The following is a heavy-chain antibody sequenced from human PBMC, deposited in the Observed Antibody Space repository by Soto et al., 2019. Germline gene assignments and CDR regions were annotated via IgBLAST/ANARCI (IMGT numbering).Heavy chain of an antibody. CDR1: GYNFTNYG. CDR2: ISAYNGNT. J-gene: IGHJ1*01. CDR3: TRAAREFSGSCSFH. D-gene: IGHD1-26*01. V-gene: IGHV1-18*01. Sequence: QVLLVQSGAEVKKPGASVKVSCKASGYNFTNYGINWVRQAPGQGLEWMGLISAYNGNTNYAQNLQGRVTMTTDTSTTAAYMELRSLRSDDTAVFYCTRAAREFSGSCSFHWGQGTLVTVAS.